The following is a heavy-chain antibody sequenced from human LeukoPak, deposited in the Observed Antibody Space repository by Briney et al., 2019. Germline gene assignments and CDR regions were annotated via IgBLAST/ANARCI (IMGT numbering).Heavy chain of an antibody. D-gene: IGHD4-11*01. CDR2: ISAYNGNT. CDR3: ARDTDYYFDY. J-gene: IGHJ4*02. Sequence: ASVKVSCKASGYTFTGYYMHWVRQAPGQGLEWMGWISAYNGNTNYAQKLQGRVTMTTDTSTSTAYMELRSLRSDDTAVYYCARDTDYYFDYWGQGTLVTVSS. V-gene: IGHV1-18*04. CDR1: GYTFTGYY.